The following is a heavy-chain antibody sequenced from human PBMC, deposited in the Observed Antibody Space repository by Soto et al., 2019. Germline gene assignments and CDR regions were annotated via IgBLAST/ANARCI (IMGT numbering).Heavy chain of an antibody. CDR3: GRVKSWAPSDY. V-gene: IGHV1-18*01. CDR2: ISAYNGNT. CDR1: GYTFTSYG. J-gene: IGHJ4*02. D-gene: IGHD3-16*01. Sequence: ASVKVSCKASGYTFTSYGISWVRQAPGQGLEWMGWISAYNGNTNYAQKLQGRVTMTTDTSTSTAYMELRSLRSDDTAAYYCGRVKSWAPSDYSGQAPLVTVSS.